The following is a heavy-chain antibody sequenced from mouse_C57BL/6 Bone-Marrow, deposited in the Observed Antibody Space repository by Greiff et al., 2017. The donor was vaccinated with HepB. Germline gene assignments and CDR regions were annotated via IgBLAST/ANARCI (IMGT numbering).Heavy chain of an antibody. CDR2: IRLKSDNYAT. CDR3: PVHNFLLFYAMGY. CDR1: GFTLSNYW. D-gene: IGHD1-1*01. V-gene: IGHV6-3*01. J-gene: IGHJ4*01. Sequence: EVKVEESGGGLVQPGGSMKLSCVASGFTLSNYWMNWVRQSPEKGLEWVAQIRLKSDNYATHYAVSVKGRFNISRDDSNSNVYLQMNNLRAEDTLMYYCPVHNFLLFYAMGYWGQGTSVTVSS.